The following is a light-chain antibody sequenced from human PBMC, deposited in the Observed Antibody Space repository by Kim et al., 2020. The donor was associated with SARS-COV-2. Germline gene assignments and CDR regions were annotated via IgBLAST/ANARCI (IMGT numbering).Light chain of an antibody. J-gene: IGKJ1*01. CDR2: GVS. CDR1: QSVNGRY. CDR3: QQYGSSPGT. Sequence: SPGERATLSCRASQSVNGRYFAWYQQKVGQAPRLLIYGVSSRATGIPVRFSGSGSGTDFTLTISRLEPEDCAVYYCQQYGSSPGTFGQGTKVDIK. V-gene: IGKV3-20*01.